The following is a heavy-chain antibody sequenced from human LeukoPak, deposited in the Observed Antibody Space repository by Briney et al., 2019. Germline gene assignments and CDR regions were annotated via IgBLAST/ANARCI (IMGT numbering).Heavy chain of an antibody. J-gene: IGHJ4*02. CDR2: ISWNSETL. CDR3: AKGSGITLFRDLDY. D-gene: IGHD3-10*01. CDR1: GFTLDDYA. V-gene: IGHV3-9*01. Sequence: GGSLRLSCAASGFTLDDYAMHWVRHPPGKGLEWVSGISWNSETLDYADSVKGRFTISRDNAKNSLYLQMNSLRADDTALYYCAKGSGITLFRDLDYWGQGTLVTVSS.